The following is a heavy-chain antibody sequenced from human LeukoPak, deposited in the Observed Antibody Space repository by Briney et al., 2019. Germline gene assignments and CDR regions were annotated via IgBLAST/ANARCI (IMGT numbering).Heavy chain of an antibody. D-gene: IGHD2-21*02. V-gene: IGHV7-4-1*02. CDR2: INTNTGNP. J-gene: IGHJ5*02. CDR3: AREGVVVTASREDWFDP. Sequence: GASVKVSCKASGYTFTSYAMNWVRQAPGQGLEWMGWINTNTGNPTYAQGFTGRFVFSLDTSVSTAYLQISSLKAEDTAVYYCAREGVVVTASREDWFDPWGQGTLVTVSS. CDR1: GYTFTSYA.